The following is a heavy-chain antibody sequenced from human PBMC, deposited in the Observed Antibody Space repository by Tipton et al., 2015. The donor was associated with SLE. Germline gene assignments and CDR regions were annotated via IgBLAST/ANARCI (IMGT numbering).Heavy chain of an antibody. J-gene: IGHJ4*02. V-gene: IGHV3-9*01. Sequence: SLRLSCTASGFNFDDYAMHWVRQTPGRGLEWVSGISWKSGTIVYAGSVKGRFTISRDDAKNSLYLQMNSLRTEDTALYYCAKDAGEFSMSSRAFDYWGQGTLVTVSS. CDR3: AKDAGEFSMSSRAFDY. D-gene: IGHD3-3*02. CDR1: GFNFDDYA. CDR2: ISWKSGTI.